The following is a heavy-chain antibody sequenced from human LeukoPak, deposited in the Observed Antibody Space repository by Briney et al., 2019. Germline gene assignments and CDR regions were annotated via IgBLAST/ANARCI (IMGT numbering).Heavy chain of an antibody. Sequence: GGSLRLSCAASGFTFSSYAMHWVRQAPGKGLEWVAVISYDGSNKYYADSVKGRFTISRDNSKNTLYLQMNSLRAEDTAVYYCARVTAVAGTSVGVDAWGQGILVTVS. J-gene: IGHJ4*02. D-gene: IGHD6-19*01. CDR1: GFTFSSYA. V-gene: IGHV3-30*04. CDR2: ISYDGSNK. CDR3: ARVTAVAGTSVGVDA.